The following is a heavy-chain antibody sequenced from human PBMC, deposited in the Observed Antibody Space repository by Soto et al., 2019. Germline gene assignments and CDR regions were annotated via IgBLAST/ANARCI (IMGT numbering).Heavy chain of an antibody. CDR2: IIPIFGTA. D-gene: IGHD4-17*01. J-gene: IGHJ5*02. Sequence: SVKVSFKASGGTFSSYAMSWVRQAPGQGLEWMGGIIPIFGTANYAQKFQGRVTITADESTSTAYMELSSLRSEDTAVYYCARAVTTKVDWFDTWGQGTLVTVS. CDR3: ARAVTTKVDWFDT. CDR1: GGTFSSYA. V-gene: IGHV1-69*13.